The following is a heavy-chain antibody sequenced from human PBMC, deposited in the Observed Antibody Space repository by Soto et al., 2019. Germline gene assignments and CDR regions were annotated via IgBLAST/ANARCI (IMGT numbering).Heavy chain of an antibody. Sequence: PSETLSVTCTFSGGSISSGGYYWSWIRQHPGKGLEWIGYIYYSGSTYYNPSLKSRVTISVDTSKNQFSLKLSSVTAADTAVYYCARSRQPRRYYYYGMDVWGQGTTVTVSS. CDR3: ARSRQPRRYYYYGMDV. D-gene: IGHD6-13*01. CDR1: GGSISSGGYY. J-gene: IGHJ6*01. V-gene: IGHV4-31*03. CDR2: IYYSGST.